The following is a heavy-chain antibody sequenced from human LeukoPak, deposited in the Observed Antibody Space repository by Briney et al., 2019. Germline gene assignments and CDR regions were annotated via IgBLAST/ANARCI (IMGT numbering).Heavy chain of an antibody. CDR1: GYSFASYW. CDR2: IYPGDSDT. V-gene: IGHV5-51*01. CDR3: ARRYSGYEYFEY. D-gene: IGHD5-12*01. Sequence: GESLKISCKGSGYSFASYWSGWVRQMPGKGLEWMGIIYPGDSDTRYSPSFQGQVTISADKSINTAYLHWSSLKASDTAMYYCARRYSGYEYFEYWGQGTLVTVSS. J-gene: IGHJ4*02.